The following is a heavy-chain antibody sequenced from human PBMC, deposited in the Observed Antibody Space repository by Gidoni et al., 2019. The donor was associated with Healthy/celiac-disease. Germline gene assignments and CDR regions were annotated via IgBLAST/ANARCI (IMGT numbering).Heavy chain of an antibody. J-gene: IGHJ5*02. D-gene: IGHD3-10*01. CDR2: INHSGST. CDR3: ARGAHGSGSYYLSYNWFDP. V-gene: IGHV4-34*01. Sequence: SWIRQPPGKGLEWIGEINHSGSTNYNPSLKSRVTISVDTSKNQFSLKLSSVTAADTAVYYCARGAHGSGSYYLSYNWFDPWGQGTLVTVSS.